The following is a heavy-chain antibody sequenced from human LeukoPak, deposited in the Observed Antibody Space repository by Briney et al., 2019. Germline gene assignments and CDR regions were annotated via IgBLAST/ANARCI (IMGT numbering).Heavy chain of an antibody. D-gene: IGHD6-13*01. Sequence: GGSLRLSCAASGSTVSSNYMSWVRQAPGKGLEWVSVIYSGGSTYYADSVKGRFTISRDNSKNTLYLQMNSLRAEDTAVYYCARDSSSWYNGGKFDYWGQGTLVTVSS. CDR1: GSTVSSNY. J-gene: IGHJ4*02. V-gene: IGHV3-53*01. CDR2: IYSGGST. CDR3: ARDSSSWYNGGKFDY.